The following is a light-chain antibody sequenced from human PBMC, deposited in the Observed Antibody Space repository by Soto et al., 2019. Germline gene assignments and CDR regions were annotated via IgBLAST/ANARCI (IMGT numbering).Light chain of an antibody. V-gene: IGLV2-23*03. Sequence: QLVLTQPASVSGSPGQSITISCTGTSSDVGSYNLVSWYQQHPGKAPKLMIYEGSQRPSGVSNRFSGSKSGNTASLTISGLQAEDEADYYCCSYAGSSTFGVVFGGGTKLTVL. CDR3: CSYAGSSTFGVV. CDR2: EGS. CDR1: SSDVGSYNL. J-gene: IGLJ2*01.